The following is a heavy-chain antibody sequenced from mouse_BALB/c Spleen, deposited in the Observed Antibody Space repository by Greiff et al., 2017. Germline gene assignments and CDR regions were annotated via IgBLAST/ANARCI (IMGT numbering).Heavy chain of an antibody. CDR1: GYTFSSYW. J-gene: IGHJ3*01. V-gene: IGHV1-9*01. CDR2: ILPGSGST. D-gene: IGHD2-4*01. Sequence: QVQLQQSGAELMKPGASVKISCKATGYTFSSYWIEWVKQRPGHGLEWIGEILPGSGSTNYNEKFKGKATFTADTSSNTAYMQLSSLTSEDSAVYYCARGAMITTGAYRGQGGLGTVS. CDR3: ARGAMITTGAY.